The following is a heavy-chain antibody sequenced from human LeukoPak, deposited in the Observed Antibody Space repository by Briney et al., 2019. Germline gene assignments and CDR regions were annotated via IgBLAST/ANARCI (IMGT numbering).Heavy chain of an antibody. D-gene: IGHD3-22*01. CDR2: INPSGGST. J-gene: IGHJ4*02. CDR3: ARDGDHYYYDSSGYSPFGY. V-gene: IGHV1-46*01. Sequence: ASVKVSCKASGYTFTSYYMHWVRQAPGQGLEWMGIINPSGGSTSYAQKFQGRVTMTRDMSTSTVYMELSSLRSEDTAVYYCARDGDHYYYDSSGYSPFGYWGQGTLVTVSS. CDR1: GYTFTSYY.